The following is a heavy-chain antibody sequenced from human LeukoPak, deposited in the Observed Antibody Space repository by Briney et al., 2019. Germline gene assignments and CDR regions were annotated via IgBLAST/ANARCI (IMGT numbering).Heavy chain of an antibody. Sequence: GGSLRLSCAASGLTFSSHSMNWVRQAPGKGLEWVSYIVSSSSTIYYADSVKGRFTISRDNAKNSLYLQMNSLRAEDTAVYYCARDLETLGHYYDSSGYLDYWGQGTLVTVSS. CDR1: GLTFSSHS. CDR2: IVSSSSTI. D-gene: IGHD3-22*01. J-gene: IGHJ4*02. CDR3: ARDLETLGHYYDSSGYLDY. V-gene: IGHV3-48*04.